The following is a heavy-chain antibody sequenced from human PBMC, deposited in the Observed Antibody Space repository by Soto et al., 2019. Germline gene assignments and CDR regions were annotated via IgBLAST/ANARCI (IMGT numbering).Heavy chain of an antibody. CDR3: ASHAKRTSANFQH. CDR2: IYPGDSDT. CDR1: GCSFTRYW. V-gene: IGHV5-51*01. Sequence: GQYLKISGTVSGCSFTRYWIGWVRPLPGKGLEWMGIIYPGDSDTRYSPSFQGQVTISADKSISTAYLQWSSLKASDTAMYYCASHAKRTSANFQHWGQGTLVTVSS. J-gene: IGHJ1*01.